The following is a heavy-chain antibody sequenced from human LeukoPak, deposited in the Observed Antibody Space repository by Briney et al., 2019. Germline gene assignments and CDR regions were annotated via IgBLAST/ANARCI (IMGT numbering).Heavy chain of an antibody. Sequence: ASVKVSCKVSGYTLTELSMHRVRQAPGKGLEWMGGFDPEDGETIYAQKFQGRVTMTEDTSTDTAYMELSSLRSEDTAVYYCATPSLAVDHYFDYWGQGTLVTVSS. V-gene: IGHV1-24*01. CDR2: FDPEDGET. CDR3: ATPSLAVDHYFDY. J-gene: IGHJ4*02. CDR1: GYTLTELS.